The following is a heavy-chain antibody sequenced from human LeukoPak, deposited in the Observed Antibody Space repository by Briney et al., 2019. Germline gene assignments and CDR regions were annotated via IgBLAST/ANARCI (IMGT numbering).Heavy chain of an antibody. CDR2: IYTIGST. V-gene: IGHV4-61*02. CDR1: GGSLSSGCYY. J-gene: IGHJ4*02. D-gene: IGHD4-17*01. Sequence: SQTLSLTCPVSGGSLSSGCYYWCWIRQPAGKGLEWLGRIYTIGSTHFNPSLKSRVTISVDTSKNQFSLKLSSVTGADTAVYYCASETDDYGDYYYFDYWGQGTLVTVSS. CDR3: ASETDDYGDYYYFDY.